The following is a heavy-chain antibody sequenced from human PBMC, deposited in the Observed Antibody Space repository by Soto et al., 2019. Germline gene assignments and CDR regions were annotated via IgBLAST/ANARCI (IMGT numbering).Heavy chain of an antibody. V-gene: IGHV4-34*01. Sequence: PSETLYLATAVHGGSFSGYYWTWIRQPPGTGLEWIGEINHSGSTNYNPSLKSRVTISVDTSKNQFSLKLTSVTAADTAVYYCARDKITGLFDYWGQGTLVT. CDR1: GGSFSGYY. J-gene: IGHJ4*02. D-gene: IGHD2-8*02. CDR2: INHSGST. CDR3: ARDKITGLFDY.